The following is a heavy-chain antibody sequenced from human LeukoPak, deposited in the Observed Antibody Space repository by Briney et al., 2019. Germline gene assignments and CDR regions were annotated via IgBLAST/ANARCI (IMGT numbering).Heavy chain of an antibody. CDR1: GFTFSSYT. J-gene: IGHJ3*02. V-gene: IGHV3-23*01. D-gene: IGHD6-13*01. CDR2: ITTSDGNT. CDR3: ARGIAAAGYDAFDI. Sequence: GGSLRLSCAASGFTFSSYTMSWVRQAPGKGLEWVSTITTSDGNTYYADSAKGRFTISRDNSKNTLYLQMNSLRAEDTAVYYCARGIAAAGYDAFDIWGQGTMVTVSS.